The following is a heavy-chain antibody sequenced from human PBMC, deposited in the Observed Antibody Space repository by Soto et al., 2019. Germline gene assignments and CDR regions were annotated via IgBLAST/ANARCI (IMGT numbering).Heavy chain of an antibody. Sequence: PSETLSLTCTVSGGSISSSSYYWGWIRQPPGKGLEWIGSIYYSGSTYYNPSLKSRVTISVDTSKNQFSLKLSSVTAADTAVYYCERHGIAADGMYGMDVWGQGTTVTVSS. V-gene: IGHV4-39*01. D-gene: IGHD6-13*01. CDR1: GGSISSSSYY. CDR3: ERHGIAADGMYGMDV. J-gene: IGHJ6*02. CDR2: IYYSGST.